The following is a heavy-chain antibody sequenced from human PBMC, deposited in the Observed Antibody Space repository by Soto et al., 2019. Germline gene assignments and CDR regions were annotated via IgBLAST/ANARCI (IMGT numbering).Heavy chain of an antibody. D-gene: IGHD1-26*01. V-gene: IGHV3-15*01. CDR2: ISTHTDGVTT. Sequence: PGGSLRLSCTASGFTFADAWMIWVRQAPGRGLEWLALISTHTDGVTTAYAAPVKGRFTISRDDSKNTLDLQMDNMRTEDTAVYYCATPSATYIHYWGQGTLVTVSS. CDR1: GFTFADAW. CDR3: ATPSATYIHY. J-gene: IGHJ4*02.